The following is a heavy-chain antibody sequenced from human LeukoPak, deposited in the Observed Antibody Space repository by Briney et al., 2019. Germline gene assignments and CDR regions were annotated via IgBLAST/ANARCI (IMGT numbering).Heavy chain of an antibody. J-gene: IGHJ6*04. CDR2: INQDGSEK. V-gene: IGHV3-7*01. CDR3: AELGITMIGGV. Sequence: GGSLRLSCAASGFTFSTYWMSWVRQAPGKGLEWVANINQDGSEKYYVDSVKGRFTISRDNAKNSLYLQMNSLRAEDTAVYYCAELGITMIGGVWGKGTTVTISS. CDR1: GFTFSTYW. D-gene: IGHD3-10*02.